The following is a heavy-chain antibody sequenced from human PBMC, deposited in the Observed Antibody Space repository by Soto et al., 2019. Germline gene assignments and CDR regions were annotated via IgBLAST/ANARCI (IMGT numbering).Heavy chain of an antibody. V-gene: IGHV3-30-3*01. CDR1: GFTFSSYA. CDR3: ARDYSSGWKYYYYGMDV. J-gene: IGHJ6*02. CDR2: ISYDGSNK. Sequence: RLSCAASGFTFSSYAMHWVRQAPGKGLEWVAVISYDGSNKYYADSVKGRFTISRDNSKNTLYLQMNSLRAEDTAVYYCARDYSSGWKYYYYGMDVWGQGTTVTVSS. D-gene: IGHD6-19*01.